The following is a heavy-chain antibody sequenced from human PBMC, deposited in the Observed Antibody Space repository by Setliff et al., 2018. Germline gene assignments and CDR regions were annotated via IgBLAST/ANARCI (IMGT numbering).Heavy chain of an antibody. Sequence: GGSLRLSCAASGFTFNNYFMIWVRQAPGKGLEWVSSISNSGGEIHYADSVKGRFTISRDNPRSTLYLQMNSLRAEDTALYYCAKPQVELRWGFESWGQGTLVTVSS. D-gene: IGHD1-7*01. J-gene: IGHJ4*02. CDR3: AKPQVELRWGFES. CDR2: ISNSGGEI. CDR1: GFTFNNYF. V-gene: IGHV3-23*01.